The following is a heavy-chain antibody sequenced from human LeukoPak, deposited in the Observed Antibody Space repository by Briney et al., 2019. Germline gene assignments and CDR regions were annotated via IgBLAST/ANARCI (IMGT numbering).Heavy chain of an antibody. V-gene: IGHV4-59*11. Sequence: SETLSLTCTVSGGSISSHYWIWIRQPPGKGLEGSGYIYYSGSTNYNPSLKSRVTISVDTSKNQFSLKLSSVTAADTAVYYCASGDGSSWIVFDYWGQGTLVTVSS. J-gene: IGHJ4*02. D-gene: IGHD6-13*01. CDR1: GGSISSHY. CDR2: IYYSGST. CDR3: ASGDGSSWIVFDY.